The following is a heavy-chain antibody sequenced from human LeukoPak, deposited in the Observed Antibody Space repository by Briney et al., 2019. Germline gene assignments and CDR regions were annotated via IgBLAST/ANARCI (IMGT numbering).Heavy chain of an antibody. CDR2: INHSGST. D-gene: IGHD3-3*01. CDR3: ARETIFGVVILDY. CDR1: GGSFSGYY. Sequence: SETLSLTCAVYGGSFSGYYWSWIRQPPGKGLEWIGEINHSGSTNYNPSLKSRVTISVDTSKNQFPLKLSSVTAADTAVYYCARETIFGVVILDYWGQGTLVTVSS. J-gene: IGHJ4*02. V-gene: IGHV4-34*01.